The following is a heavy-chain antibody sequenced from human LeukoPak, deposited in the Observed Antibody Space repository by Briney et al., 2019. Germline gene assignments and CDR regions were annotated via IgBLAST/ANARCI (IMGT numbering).Heavy chain of an antibody. CDR1: GFTFSSSA. CDR2: FDPEDGET. CDR3: ARWYCSGGSCYFDY. D-gene: IGHD2-15*01. V-gene: IGHV1-24*01. Sequence: GRSLRLSCAASGFTFSSSAMHWVRQAPGKGLEWMGGFDPEDGETIYAQKFQGRVTMTEDTSTDTAYMELSSLRSEDTAVYYCARWYCSGGSCYFDYWGQGTLVTVSS. J-gene: IGHJ4*02.